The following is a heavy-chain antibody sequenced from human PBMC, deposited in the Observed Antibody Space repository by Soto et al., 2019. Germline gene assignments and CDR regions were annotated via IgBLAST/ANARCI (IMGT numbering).Heavy chain of an antibody. CDR1: GYTFSTYW. V-gene: IGHV5-51*01. J-gene: IGHJ4*02. D-gene: IGHD4-4*01. CDR3: ARQKGLRRNSVPLDY. Sequence: GESVKISCQGSGYTFSTYWIGWVRQMPGRGLEWMGIIYPDDSETRYSPSFQGLDTISVDKSTNSAYVQWSSLKASDTAIYYCARQKGLRRNSVPLDYWGQGTPVTVSS. CDR2: IYPDDSET.